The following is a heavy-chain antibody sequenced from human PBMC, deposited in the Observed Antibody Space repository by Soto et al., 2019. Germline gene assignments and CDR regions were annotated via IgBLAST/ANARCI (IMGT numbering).Heavy chain of an antibody. J-gene: IGHJ4*02. Sequence: QVQLVQYGAEVKKPGASVKVSCKASGYDFSSYGISWVRQAPGQGLEWMGWISASNGNRDYAQQFQGRVTMTSDTSRTTAYIELRSLRSDDTAVYYCARDPQRNDYWGQGTLVNVSS. CDR1: GYDFSSYG. D-gene: IGHD2-2*01. CDR3: ARDPQRNDY. CDR2: ISASNGNR. V-gene: IGHV1-18*04.